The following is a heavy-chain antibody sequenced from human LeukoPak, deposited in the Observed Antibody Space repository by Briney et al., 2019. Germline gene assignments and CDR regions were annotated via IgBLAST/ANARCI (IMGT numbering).Heavy chain of an antibody. CDR2: ISYDGSNK. Sequence: PGGSLRLSCAASGFTFSSYAMHWVRQAPGKGLEWEAVISYDGSNKYYADSVEGRFTISRDNSKNTLYLQMNSLRAEDTAVYYCASIHYDFWSGYYRDYYYYGMDVWGQGTTVTVSS. D-gene: IGHD3-3*01. V-gene: IGHV3-30-3*01. CDR1: GFTFSSYA. J-gene: IGHJ6*02. CDR3: ASIHYDFWSGYYRDYYYYGMDV.